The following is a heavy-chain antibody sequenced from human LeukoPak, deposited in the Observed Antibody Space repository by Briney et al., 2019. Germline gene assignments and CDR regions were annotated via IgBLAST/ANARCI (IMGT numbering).Heavy chain of an antibody. J-gene: IGHJ4*02. CDR1: GGSISSGGYY. V-gene: IGHV4-31*03. CDR3: ARQYSSSWYLFDY. D-gene: IGHD6-13*01. CDR2: IYYSGST. Sequence: SQTLSLTCTVSGGSISSGGYYWSWVRQHPGKGLEWIGYIYYSGSTYCNPSLKSRVTISVDTSKNQFSLKLSSVTAADTAVYYCARQYSSSWYLFDYWGQGTLVTVSS.